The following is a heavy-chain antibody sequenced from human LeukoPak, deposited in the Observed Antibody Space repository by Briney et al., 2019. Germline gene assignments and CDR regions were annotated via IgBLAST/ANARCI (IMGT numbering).Heavy chain of an antibody. J-gene: IGHJ4*02. Sequence: QPGGSLRLSCAASGFTFSGYEMNWVRQAPGKGLEWVSYISSSGSTIYYADSVKGRFTISRDNAKNSLYLQMNSLRAEDTAVYYCASHHYGDFSFDYWGQGTLVTVSS. CDR3: ASHHYGDFSFDY. D-gene: IGHD4-17*01. V-gene: IGHV3-48*03. CDR1: GFTFSGYE. CDR2: ISSSGSTI.